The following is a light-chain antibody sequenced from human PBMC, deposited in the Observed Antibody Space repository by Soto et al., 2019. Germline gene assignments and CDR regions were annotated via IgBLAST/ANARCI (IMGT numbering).Light chain of an antibody. J-gene: IGLJ3*02. CDR3: CSYANDNWV. Sequence: QSALTQPASVSGSPGQSITISCTGASIYVGTYNLVSWYQQHPAKAPKLMIYEVTKRPSGVSNRFSGSKSGNTASLTISGLQAEDEADYYSCSYANDNWVFGGGTKLTVL. V-gene: IGLV2-23*02. CDR1: SIYVGTYNL. CDR2: EVT.